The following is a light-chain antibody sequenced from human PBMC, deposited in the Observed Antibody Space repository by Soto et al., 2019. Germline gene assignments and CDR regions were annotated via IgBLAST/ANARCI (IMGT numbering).Light chain of an antibody. J-gene: IGKJ4*01. CDR3: QQANTFPLT. CDR2: ATS. V-gene: IGKV1D-12*01. Sequence: DIQMTHSPSFVSASVGDRVTIISRASQEIVRWLAWLQQKPGEAPRLLIYATSSLHSGVPSRFSGTGSGTVFTLTISSLQPEDFATYYCQQANTFPLTFGGGTKVDIK. CDR1: QEIVRW.